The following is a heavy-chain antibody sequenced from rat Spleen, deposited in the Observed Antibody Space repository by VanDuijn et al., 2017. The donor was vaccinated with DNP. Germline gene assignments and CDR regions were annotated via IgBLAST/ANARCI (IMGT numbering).Heavy chain of an antibody. CDR3: ARRSYYFDY. CDR2: ISTSGGST. CDR1: GFTFSNYD. J-gene: IGHJ2*01. V-gene: IGHV5-25*01. Sequence: EVQLVESGGGLVQPGRSLKLSCAASGFTFSNYDMAWVRQAPTKGLEWVASISTSGGSTYYRDSVKGRFTVSRDNAKSTLYLQMYSLRSEDTATYYCARRSYYFDYWGQGVMVTVSS.